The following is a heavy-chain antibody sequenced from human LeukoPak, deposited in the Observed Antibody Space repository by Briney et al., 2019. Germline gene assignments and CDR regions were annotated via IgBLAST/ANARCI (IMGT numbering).Heavy chain of an antibody. CDR2: ISWNSGSI. V-gene: IGHV3-9*01. D-gene: IGHD5-12*01. CDR1: GFTFDDYA. Sequence: PGGALRLSCATPGFTFDDYAMHWVRHAPGKGLEWVSRISWNSGSIGYADSVKGRFSNSRDNAKHSLYLQMNSLRAEDTALYYCAKDISPSMVATCALDYWGQGTLVTVSS. J-gene: IGHJ4*02. CDR3: AKDISPSMVATCALDY.